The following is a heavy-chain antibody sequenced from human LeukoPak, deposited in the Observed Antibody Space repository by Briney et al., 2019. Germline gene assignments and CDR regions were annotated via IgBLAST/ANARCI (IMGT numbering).Heavy chain of an antibody. J-gene: IGHJ4*02. CDR3: AHNGAWRYYFDY. D-gene: IGHD3-16*01. Sequence: SCPTLLKPTQTLTLTCTFSGCALNTSGVGVGRIRQPPGKALEWFALIFWNADKRYSPSLKSRLTITKDTPKNQVVLTMTNMDPVDTATYYWAHNGAWRYYFDYWGQGTLVTVSS. V-gene: IGHV2-5*01. CDR2: IFWNADK. CDR1: GCALNTSGVG.